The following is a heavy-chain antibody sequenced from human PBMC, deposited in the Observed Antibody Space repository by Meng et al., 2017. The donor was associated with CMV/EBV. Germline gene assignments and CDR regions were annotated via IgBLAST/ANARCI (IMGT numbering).Heavy chain of an antibody. CDR3: ARPHHANYFDY. V-gene: IGHV4-39*01. CDR2: IYYSGRT. Sequence: SETLSLTCTVSGGSISSSSYYWGWIRQPPGKGLEWIGSIYYSGRTYYNPSLKSRVTISVATSKNQFSLKLSSVTAADTAVYYCARPHHANYFDYWGQGTLVTVSS. D-gene: IGHD1-14*01. J-gene: IGHJ4*02. CDR1: GGSISSSSYY.